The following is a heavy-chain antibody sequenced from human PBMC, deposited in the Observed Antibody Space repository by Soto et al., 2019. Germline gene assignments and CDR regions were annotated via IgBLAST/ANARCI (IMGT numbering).Heavy chain of an antibody. J-gene: IGHJ5*02. CDR2: ISYDGSNK. V-gene: IGHV3-30*18. CDR3: AKDPSLLRYFDRASVWFDP. D-gene: IGHD3-9*01. Sequence: GGSLRLSCAASGFTFSSYGMHWVRQAPGKGLEWVAVISYDGSNKYYADSVKGRFTISRDNSKNTLYLQMNSLRAEDTAVYYCAKDPSLLRYFDRASVWFDPWGQGTLVTVSS. CDR1: GFTFSSYG.